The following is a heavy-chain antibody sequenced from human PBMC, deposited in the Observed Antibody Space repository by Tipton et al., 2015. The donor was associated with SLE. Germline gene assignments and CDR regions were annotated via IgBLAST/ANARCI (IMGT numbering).Heavy chain of an antibody. J-gene: IGHJ3*02. CDR3: AKSDYDFLTGYVAFDI. Sequence: TLSLTCTVSGDSMGSGSYYWIWIRQPAGKGLEWIGEISHSGSTNYNPSLKSRVTISLDTSKNQFSLKLRSVTAADTAVYYCAKSDYDFLTGYVAFDIWGQGTLVTVSS. CDR1: GDSMGSGSYY. V-gene: IGHV4-61*09. CDR2: ISHSGST. D-gene: IGHD3-9*01.